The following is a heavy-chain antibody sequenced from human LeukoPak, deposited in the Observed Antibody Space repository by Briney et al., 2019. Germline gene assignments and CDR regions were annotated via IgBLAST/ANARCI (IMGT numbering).Heavy chain of an antibody. CDR2: FDPEDGET. V-gene: IGHV1-24*01. J-gene: IGHJ4*02. D-gene: IGHD3-9*01. CDR1: GYTLTELS. CDR3: ATSRRLRYFDWLSNTIDY. Sequence: GASVTVSCTVSGYTLTELSMHWVRQAPGKGLEWMGGFDPEDGETICAQKFQGRVTMTEDTSTDTAYMELSSLRSEDTAVYYCATSRRLRYFDWLSNTIDYWGQGTLVTVSS.